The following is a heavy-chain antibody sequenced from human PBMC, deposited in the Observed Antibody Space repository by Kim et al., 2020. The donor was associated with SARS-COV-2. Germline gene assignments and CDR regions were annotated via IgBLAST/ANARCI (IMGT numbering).Heavy chain of an antibody. CDR2: ISWNSGSI. D-gene: IGHD2-15*01. V-gene: IGHV3-9*01. CDR3: AKDISRGVVVVGDAFDI. Sequence: GGSLRLSCAASGFTFDDYAMHWVRQAPGKGLEWVSGISWNSGSIGYADSVKGRFTISRDNAKNSLYLQMNSLRAEDTALYYCAKDISRGVVVVGDAFDIWGQGTMVPVSS. J-gene: IGHJ3*02. CDR1: GFTFDDYA.